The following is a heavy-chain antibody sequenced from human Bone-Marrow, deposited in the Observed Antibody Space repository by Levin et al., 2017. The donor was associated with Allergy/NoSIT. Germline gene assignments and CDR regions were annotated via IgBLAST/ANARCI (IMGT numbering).Heavy chain of an antibody. Sequence: ASVKVSCKASGYTFTSFGISWVRQAPGQGLEWMGWISAHNGNTNYAQKLQGRVTMTTDTSTSTAYMELMSLRSDDTAVYFCARDLGVLPLAVFFDYWGQGTLVTVSS. J-gene: IGHJ4*02. CDR1: GYTFTSFG. CDR3: ARDLGVLPLAVFFDY. CDR2: ISAHNGNT. V-gene: IGHV1-18*01. D-gene: IGHD2/OR15-2a*01.